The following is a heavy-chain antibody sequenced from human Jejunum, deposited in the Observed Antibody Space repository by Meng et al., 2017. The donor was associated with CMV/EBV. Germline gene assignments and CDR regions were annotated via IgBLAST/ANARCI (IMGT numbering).Heavy chain of an antibody. D-gene: IGHD6-19*01. CDR2: INQDGSEE. CDR1: GFTFNIYW. J-gene: IGHJ4*02. CDR3: ARYNSSASHDF. V-gene: IGHV3-7*01. Sequence: CAASGFTFNIYWMSWVRQAPGKGLEWVANINQDGSEEYHVDSVKGRFTISRDNAKNSLYLQMNSLRVDDTAVYYCARYNSSASHDFWGQGTLVTVSS.